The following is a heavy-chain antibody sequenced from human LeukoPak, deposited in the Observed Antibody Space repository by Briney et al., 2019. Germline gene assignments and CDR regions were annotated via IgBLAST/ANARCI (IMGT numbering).Heavy chain of an antibody. CDR3: ARGRIAARFNLIKNNWFDP. CDR1: GGSFSGYY. V-gene: IGHV4-34*01. D-gene: IGHD6-6*01. Sequence: SETLSLTCAVYGGSFSGYYWSWIRQPPGKGLEWIGEINHSGSTNYNPSLKSRVTISVDTSKNQFSLKLSSVTAADTAVYYCARGRIAARFNLIKNNWFDPWGQGTLVTVSS. CDR2: INHSGST. J-gene: IGHJ5*02.